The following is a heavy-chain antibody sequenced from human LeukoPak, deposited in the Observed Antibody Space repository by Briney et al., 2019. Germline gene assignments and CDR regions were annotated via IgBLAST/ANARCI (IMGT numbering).Heavy chain of an antibody. CDR1: GFTVSSNY. D-gene: IGHD1-26*01. CDR2: ITSSSSYI. CDR3: ARDPYSGRYGDYYYYYMDV. V-gene: IGHV3-21*01. Sequence: GGSLGLSCAASGFTVSSNYMNWVRQAPGKGLEWVSSITSSSSYIYYADSVKGRFIISRDNAKNSLYLQMNSLRAEDTAVYYCARDPYSGRYGDYYYYYMDVWGKGTTVTISS. J-gene: IGHJ6*03.